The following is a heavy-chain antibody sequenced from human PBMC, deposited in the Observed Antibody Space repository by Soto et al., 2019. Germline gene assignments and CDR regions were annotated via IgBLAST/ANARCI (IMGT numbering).Heavy chain of an antibody. D-gene: IGHD3-22*01. V-gene: IGHV4-30-2*01. CDR1: GASISNGAFS. J-gene: IGHJ3*02. Sequence: SETLSLTCAVSGASISNGAFSWSWIRQPPGKGLEWIGYIYHSGTTYYTPSLNSRVAMLVDRSKNQFSLRLMSVTAADTAVYYCAGGRNNVYDTTGYYFDAFDIWGQGTMVTVSS. CDR3: AGGRNNVYDTTGYYFDAFDI. CDR2: IYHSGTT.